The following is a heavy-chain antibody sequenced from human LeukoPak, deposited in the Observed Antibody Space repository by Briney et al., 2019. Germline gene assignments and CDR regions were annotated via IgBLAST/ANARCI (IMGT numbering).Heavy chain of an antibody. CDR2: IYHSGST. J-gene: IGHJ4*02. CDR1: GYSISSGYY. CDR3: AREPRWAGDLGGFDS. Sequence: SETLSLTRTVSGYSISSGYYWGWIRQPPGKGLEWIGSIYHSGSTYYNPSLKSRVTISVDTSKNQFSLKLSSVTAADTAVYYCAREPRWAGDLGGFDSWGQGPLVTVSS. V-gene: IGHV4-38-2*02. D-gene: IGHD3-16*01.